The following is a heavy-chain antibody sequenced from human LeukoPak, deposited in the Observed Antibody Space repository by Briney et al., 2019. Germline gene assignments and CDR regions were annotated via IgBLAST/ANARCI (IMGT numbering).Heavy chain of an antibody. CDR1: GGSFSGYY. CDR3: ASAPEYDSGGAYDAFDI. Sequence: SETLSLTCAVYGGSFSGYYWSWIRQPPGKGLEWIGEINHSGSTNYNPSLKSRVTISVDTSKNQFSLKLSSVTAADTAVYYCASAPEYDSGGAYDAFDIWGQGTMVTVSS. J-gene: IGHJ3*02. CDR2: INHSGST. V-gene: IGHV4-34*01. D-gene: IGHD3-22*01.